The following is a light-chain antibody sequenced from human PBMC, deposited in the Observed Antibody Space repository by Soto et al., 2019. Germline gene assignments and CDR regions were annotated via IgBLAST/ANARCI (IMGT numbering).Light chain of an antibody. CDR1: SSDVGGYGY. Sequence: QSALTQPASVSGSPGQSITISCTGTSSDVGGYGYVSWYQQHPGKAPKLMIYEVSNRPSGVSNRFSGSKSGNTASLTISGLQAEDEADYYCSSYTSGSTYVFGTGTKAPS. V-gene: IGLV2-14*01. CDR2: EVS. CDR3: SSYTSGSTYV. J-gene: IGLJ1*01.